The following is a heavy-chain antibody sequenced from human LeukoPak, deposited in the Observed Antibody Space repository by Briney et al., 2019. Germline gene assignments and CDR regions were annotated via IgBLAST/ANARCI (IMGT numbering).Heavy chain of an antibody. V-gene: IGHV5-51*04. CDR2: IYPGDSDT. J-gene: IGHJ4*02. D-gene: IGHD3-16*02. CDR1: GYSFTSYW. CDR3: ARRITFGGVIVAYFDY. Sequence: GESLKISCKGSGYSFTSYWIGWVRQMPGKGLEWMGIIYPGDSDTRYSPSFQGQVTISADKPISTAYLQWSSLKASDTAMYYCARRITFGGVIVAYFDYWGQGTLVTVSS.